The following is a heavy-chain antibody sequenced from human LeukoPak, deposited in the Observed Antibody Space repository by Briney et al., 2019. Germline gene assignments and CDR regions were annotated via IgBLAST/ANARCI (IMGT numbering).Heavy chain of an antibody. CDR1: GFTFSSYA. D-gene: IGHD2-15*01. V-gene: IGHV3-23*01. J-gene: IGHJ6*02. CDR2: ISGSGGST. CDR3: AKDVRYCSGGSCYRLDGMDV. Sequence: PGRSLRLSCAASGFTFSSYAMSWVRQAPGKGLEWVSAISGSGGSTYYADSVKGRFTISRDNSKNTLYLQMNSLRAEDTAVYYCAKDVRYCSGGSCYRLDGMDVWGQGTTVTVSS.